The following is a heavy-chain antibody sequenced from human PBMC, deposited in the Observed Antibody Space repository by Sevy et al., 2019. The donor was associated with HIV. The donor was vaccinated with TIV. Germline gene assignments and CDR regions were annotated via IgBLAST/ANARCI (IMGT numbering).Heavy chain of an antibody. CDR1: AFTFSSYN. CDR2: ISGSSNYI. Sequence: GGSLRLSCAASAFTFSSYNMNWVRQAPGTGLEWVSCISGSSNYIYYAESLKGRFIISRDNAKNTLYLQMNSLRADDTAVYYCARGPPDGSYDYFDYWGQGTLVTVSS. CDR3: ARGPPDGSYDYFDY. D-gene: IGHD1-26*01. J-gene: IGHJ4*02. V-gene: IGHV3-21*06.